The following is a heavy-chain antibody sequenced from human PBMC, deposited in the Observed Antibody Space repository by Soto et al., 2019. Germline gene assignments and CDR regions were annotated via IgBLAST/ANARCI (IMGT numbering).Heavy chain of an antibody. CDR2: ISRGGDDI. V-gene: IGHV3-23*01. CDR1: GFTFRSYA. D-gene: IGHD6-13*01. Sequence: EVQLLESGGGLVQPGGSLRLSCAASGFTFRSYAMNWVRQAPGKGLEWVSAISRGGDDIYYADFVRGRFTVSRDNSKNTLDLQMNSLRADDTAVYYCAKLGGRGEPQVVGLPRTDYWGQGTLVTVSS. CDR3: AKLGGRGEPQVVGLPRTDY. J-gene: IGHJ4*02.